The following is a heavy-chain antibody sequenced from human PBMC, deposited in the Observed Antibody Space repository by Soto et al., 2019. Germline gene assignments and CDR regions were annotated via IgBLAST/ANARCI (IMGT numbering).Heavy chain of an antibody. CDR1: GLDFSSEV. CDR3: AKVRPTYYYGMDV. V-gene: IGHV3-23*01. Sequence: GVSLRLSCSASGLDFSSEVMCWVRQAPGKGLEWVSSISGSGRTIYHADSMRGRFAISRDNSKNSLYLQLNNLRVDDTAVYYCAKVRPTYYYGMDVLGQGTTVTVSS. D-gene: IGHD4-17*01. J-gene: IGHJ6*02. CDR2: ISGSGRTI.